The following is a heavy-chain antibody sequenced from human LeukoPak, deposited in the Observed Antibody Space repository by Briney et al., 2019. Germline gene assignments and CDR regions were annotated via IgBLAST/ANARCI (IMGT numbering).Heavy chain of an antibody. D-gene: IGHD6-13*01. CDR3: ARDGYSSSWFTTPLFDY. CDR2: IYHSGST. J-gene: IGHJ4*02. V-gene: IGHV4-38-2*02. CDR1: GYSISSGYY. Sequence: SETLSLTCTVSGYSISSGYYWGWIRQPPGKGLEWIGSIYHSGSTYYNPSLKSRVTISVDTSKNQFSLKLSSVTAADTAVYYCARDGYSSSWFTTPLFDYWGQGTLVTVSS.